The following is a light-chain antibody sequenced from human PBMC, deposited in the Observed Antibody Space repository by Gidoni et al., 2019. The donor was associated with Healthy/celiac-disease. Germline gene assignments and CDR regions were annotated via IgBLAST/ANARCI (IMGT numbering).Light chain of an antibody. Sequence: SSELTQAPAVSVALGQTVRITCQGYSLRSYYASWYQQKPGQAPVLVIYGKNNRPSGIPDRFSGSSSGNTASLTITGAQAEDEADYYCNSRDSSGNHLVFGGGTKLTVL. CDR3: NSRDSSGNHLV. CDR1: SLRSYY. V-gene: IGLV3-19*01. J-gene: IGLJ2*01. CDR2: GKN.